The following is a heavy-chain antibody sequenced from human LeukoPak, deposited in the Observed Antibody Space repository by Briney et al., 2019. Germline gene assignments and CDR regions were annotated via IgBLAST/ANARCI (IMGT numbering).Heavy chain of an antibody. Sequence: ASVKVSCKASGYTFTSYDINWVRQATGQGLEWMGWMNPNSGNTGYAQKFQGRVTITRNTSISTAYMELSSLRSEDTAVYYCARGMISSAYCSSSVVDYWGQGTLVTVSS. J-gene: IGHJ4*02. D-gene: IGHD6-6*01. V-gene: IGHV1-8*03. CDR3: ARGMISSAYCSSSVVDY. CDR2: MNPNSGNT. CDR1: GYTFTSYD.